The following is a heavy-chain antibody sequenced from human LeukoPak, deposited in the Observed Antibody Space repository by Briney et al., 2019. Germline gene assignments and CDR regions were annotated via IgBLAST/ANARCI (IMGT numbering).Heavy chain of an antibody. Sequence: PSETLSLTCAVYGGSFSGYYWSWIRQPPGKGLEWIGEINHSGSTSYNPSLKSRVTISVDTSKNQFSPKLSSVTAADTAVYYCARVRTPKITMVRGSPFDPWGQGTLVTVSS. CDR2: INHSGST. CDR3: ARVRTPKITMVRGSPFDP. V-gene: IGHV4-34*01. CDR1: GGSFSGYY. J-gene: IGHJ5*02. D-gene: IGHD3-10*01.